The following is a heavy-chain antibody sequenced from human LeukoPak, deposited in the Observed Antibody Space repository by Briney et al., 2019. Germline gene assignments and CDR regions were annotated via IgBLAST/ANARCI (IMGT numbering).Heavy chain of an antibody. D-gene: IGHD2-15*01. CDR1: GFTFSCYA. Sequence: HSGGSLRLSCAASGFTFSCYAMSWVRQAPGKGLGWVSAISGSGGSTYYADSVKGRFTISRDNSKNTLYLQMNSLRAEDTAVYYCAHMPAYCSGGSCYPFDYWGQGTLVTVSS. CDR2: ISGSGGST. CDR3: AHMPAYCSGGSCYPFDY. J-gene: IGHJ4*02. V-gene: IGHV3-23*01.